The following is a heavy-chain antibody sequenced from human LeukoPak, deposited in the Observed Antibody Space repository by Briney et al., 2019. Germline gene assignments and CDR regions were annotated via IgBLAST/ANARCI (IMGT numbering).Heavy chain of an antibody. CDR2: IYHSGST. V-gene: IGHV4-38-2*01. CDR1: GYSISSGYY. Sequence: SETLSLTCAVSGYSISSGYYWGWIRQPPGKGLEWIGSIYHSGSTYYNPSLKSRVTISVDTSKNQFSLKLSSVTAADTAVYYCARLVTDILTGYYPLFDYWGQGTLVTASS. J-gene: IGHJ4*02. CDR3: ARLVTDILTGYYPLFDY. D-gene: IGHD3-9*01.